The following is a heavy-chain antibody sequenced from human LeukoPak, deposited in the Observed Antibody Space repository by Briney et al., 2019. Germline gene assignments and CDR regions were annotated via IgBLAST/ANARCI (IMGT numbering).Heavy chain of an antibody. CDR2: ISSSSSTI. D-gene: IGHD1-26*01. V-gene: IGHV3-48*04. CDR3: ARIPPSGYSGSYFDY. J-gene: IGHJ4*02. CDR1: GFTFSSDS. Sequence: GGSLRLACAPSGFTFSSDSIRWVRQAPGEGLEWVSYISSSSSTISNEDSVKGRFTISRDNANNSLYLQMNSRRAEDTAVYYCARIPPSGYSGSYFDYWGQGTLVIVSS.